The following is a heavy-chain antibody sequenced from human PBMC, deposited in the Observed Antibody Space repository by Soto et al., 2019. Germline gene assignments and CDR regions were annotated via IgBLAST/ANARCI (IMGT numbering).Heavy chain of an antibody. CDR3: ARGEGRWLLFLSRVYSYGMDV. Sequence: ASVKVSCKASGYTFTSYDINWVRQATGQGLEWMGWMNPNSGNTGYAQKFQGRVTMTRNTSISTAYMELSSLRSEDTAVYYCARGEGRWLLFLSRVYSYGMDVWGQGTTVTVSS. D-gene: IGHD5-12*01. CDR1: GYTFTSYD. V-gene: IGHV1-8*01. CDR2: MNPNSGNT. J-gene: IGHJ6*02.